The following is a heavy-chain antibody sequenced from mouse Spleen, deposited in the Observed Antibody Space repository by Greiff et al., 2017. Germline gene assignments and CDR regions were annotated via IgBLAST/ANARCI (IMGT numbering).Heavy chain of an antibody. CDR3: AREDWDRSFAY. Sequence: QVQLKQPGAELVKPGASVKLSCKASGYTFTSYWMHWVKQRPGRGLEWIGRIDPNSGGTKYNEKFKSKATLTVDKPSSTAYMQLSSLTSEDSAVYYCAREDWDRSFAYWGQGTLVTVSA. CDR2: IDPNSGGT. J-gene: IGHJ3*01. V-gene: IGHV1-72*01. CDR1: GYTFTSYW. D-gene: IGHD4-1*01.